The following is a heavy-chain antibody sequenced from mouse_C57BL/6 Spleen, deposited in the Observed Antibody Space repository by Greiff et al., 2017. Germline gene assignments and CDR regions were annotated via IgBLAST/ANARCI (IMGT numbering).Heavy chain of an antibody. CDR2: ISSGSSTI. CDR3: ARIYYYGSSVYYFDY. D-gene: IGHD1-1*01. CDR1: GFTFSDYG. J-gene: IGHJ2*01. Sequence: EVQLVESGGGLVKPGGSLKLSCAASGFTFSDYGMHWVRQAPEKGLEWVAYISSGSSTIYYADTVKGRFTISRDNAKNTLFLQMTSLRSEDTAMYYCARIYYYGSSVYYFDYWGQGTTLTVSS. V-gene: IGHV5-17*01.